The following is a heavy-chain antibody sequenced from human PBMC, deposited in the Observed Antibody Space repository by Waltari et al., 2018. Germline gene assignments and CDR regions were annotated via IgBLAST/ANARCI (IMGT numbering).Heavy chain of an antibody. CDR3: ARETSNCSSTSCYYYGMDV. CDR2: IYTSGST. Sequence: QVQLQESGPGLVKPSQTLSLTCTVSGGSISSGSYYWRWIRQPAGKGLEWIGRIYTSGSTNYNPSLKSRVTISVDTSKNQFSLKLSSVTAADTAVYYCARETSNCSSTSCYYYGMDVWGQGTTVTVSS. V-gene: IGHV4-61*02. D-gene: IGHD2-2*01. CDR1: GGSISSGSYY. J-gene: IGHJ6*02.